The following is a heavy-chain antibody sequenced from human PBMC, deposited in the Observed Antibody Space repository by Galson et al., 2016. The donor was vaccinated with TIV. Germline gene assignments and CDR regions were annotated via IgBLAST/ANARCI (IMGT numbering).Heavy chain of an antibody. CDR2: IYWDDDK. CDR3: ARRGPRGDTDY. J-gene: IGHJ4*02. V-gene: IGHV2-5*02. Sequence: RWFRQPPGKALEWLGVIYWDDDKRYTPSVNNRLTITKDTSKNQVVLTMTNMDPVDTATYYCARRGPRGDTDYWGQGTFVTVSS.